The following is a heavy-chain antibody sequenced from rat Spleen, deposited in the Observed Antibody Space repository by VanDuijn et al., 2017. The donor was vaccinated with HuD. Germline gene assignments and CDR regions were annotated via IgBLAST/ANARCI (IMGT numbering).Heavy chain of an antibody. CDR2: ISYDGSST. D-gene: IGHD1-3*01. V-gene: IGHV5-29*01. Sequence: EVQLVESDGGLVQPGRSLKLSCAASGFTFSDYYMAWVRQAPTKGLEWVATISYDGSSTYYRDSEKGRFTISRDIAKSTLFLQMNSLKSEDTATYYCTRGGFYRYWGQGVMVTVSS. CDR3: TRGGFYRY. J-gene: IGHJ2*01. CDR1: GFTFSDYY.